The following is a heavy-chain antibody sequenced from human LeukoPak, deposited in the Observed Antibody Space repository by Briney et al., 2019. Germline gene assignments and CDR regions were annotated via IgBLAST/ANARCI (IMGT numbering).Heavy chain of an antibody. CDR3: ARAYESSGYRGLGYFDY. CDR1: GGSFSDYC. CDR2: INHSGSI. Sequence: SETLSLTCTVYGGSFSDYCWSWIRQFPGKGLEWIGEINHSGSINYNPSLKSRVTISVDTSKKQFSLKVTSVTAADTAVFYCARAYESSGYRGLGYFDYWGQGTLVTVSS. D-gene: IGHD3-22*01. J-gene: IGHJ4*02. V-gene: IGHV4-34*01.